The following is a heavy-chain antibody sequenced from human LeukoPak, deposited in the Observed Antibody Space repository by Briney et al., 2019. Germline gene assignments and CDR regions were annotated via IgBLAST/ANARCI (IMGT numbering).Heavy chain of an antibody. CDR1: GYTFTGYY. V-gene: IGHV1-18*04. CDR2: ISAYNGNT. Sequence: ASVKVSCKASGYTFTGYYMHWVRQAPGQGLEWMGWISAYNGNTNYAQKLQGRVTMTTDTSTSTAYMELRSLRSDDTAVYYCARDRVLRVHRQGFDPWGQGTLVTVSS. CDR3: ARDRVLRVHRQGFDP. D-gene: IGHD3-3*01. J-gene: IGHJ5*02.